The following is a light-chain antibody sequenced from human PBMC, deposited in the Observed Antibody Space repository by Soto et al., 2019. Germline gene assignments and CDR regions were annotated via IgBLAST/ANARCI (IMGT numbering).Light chain of an antibody. CDR2: DAS. Sequence: EIVLTQSPATLSLSPGERATLSCGASQRVSRNYLAWYQQKPGLAPRLLIFDASSRSTGIPVRFSGSGYGTDCTLTISRLEPEDFAVYYWQKYGSSPLTLGQGTRLEIK. CDR1: QRVSRNY. CDR3: QKYGSSPLT. J-gene: IGKJ5*01. V-gene: IGKV3D-20*01.